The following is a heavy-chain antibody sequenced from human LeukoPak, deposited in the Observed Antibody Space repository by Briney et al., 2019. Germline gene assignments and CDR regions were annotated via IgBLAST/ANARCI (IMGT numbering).Heavy chain of an antibody. CDR3: ARGYGDPDYYYYGMDV. V-gene: IGHV3-11*01. Sequence: GGSLRLSCAASGFTFSAYYMSWIRQAPGKGLEWVSYISSSGSTIYYADSVKGRFTISRDNAKNSLYLQMNSLRAEDTAVYYCARGYGDPDYYYYGMDVWGQGTTVTVS. J-gene: IGHJ6*02. CDR1: GFTFSAYY. CDR2: ISSSGSTI. D-gene: IGHD4-17*01.